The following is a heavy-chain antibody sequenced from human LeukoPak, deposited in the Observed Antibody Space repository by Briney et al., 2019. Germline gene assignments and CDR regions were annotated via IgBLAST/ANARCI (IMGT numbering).Heavy chain of an antibody. CDR3: ARAGIAVAGKLNY. CDR2: FNAGNGNT. Sequence: GASVKVSCKASGYTFTSYAMNWVRQAPGQRLEWMGWFNAGNGNTKYSQKFQGRVTITRDTSASTAYMELSSLRSEDTAVYYCARAGIAVAGKLNYWGQGTLVTVSS. CDR1: GYTFTSYA. D-gene: IGHD6-19*01. V-gene: IGHV1-3*01. J-gene: IGHJ4*02.